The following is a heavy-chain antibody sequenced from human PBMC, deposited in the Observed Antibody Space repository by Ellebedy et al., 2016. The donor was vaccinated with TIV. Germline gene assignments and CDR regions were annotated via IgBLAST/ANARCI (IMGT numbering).Heavy chain of an antibody. D-gene: IGHD2-15*01. CDR3: AIDSVVGDEDFDY. CDR1: EDTFTTST. V-gene: IGHV1-69*02. CDR2: VRPSPGLT. Sequence: AASVKVSCKASEDTFTTSTLSWARQAPGQGLEWVGRVRPSPGLTYYAQRFQSRVTITADESTTTFFMELSSLTSEDTAVYFCAIDSVVGDEDFDYWGQGTLVTVSS. J-gene: IGHJ4*02.